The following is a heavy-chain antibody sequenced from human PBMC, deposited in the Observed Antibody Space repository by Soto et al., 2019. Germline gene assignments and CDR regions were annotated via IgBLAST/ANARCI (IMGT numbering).Heavy chain of an antibody. D-gene: IGHD6-13*01. CDR1: GGSFSGYY. CDR3: ARAHRSSWYVY. CDR2: INHSGST. J-gene: IGHJ4*02. Sequence: PSETLSLTCAVYGGSFSGYYWSWIRQPPGKGLEWIGEINHSGSTNYNPSLKSRVTISVDTSKNQFSLKLSSVTAADTAVYYCARAHRSSWYVYWGQGTLVTVSS. V-gene: IGHV4-34*01.